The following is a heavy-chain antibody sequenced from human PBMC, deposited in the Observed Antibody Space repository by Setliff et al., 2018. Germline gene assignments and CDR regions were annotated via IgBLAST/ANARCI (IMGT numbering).Heavy chain of an antibody. J-gene: IGHJ6*02. CDR3: AGVKTEGYNFWSGYLGGRLMDV. D-gene: IGHD3-3*01. V-gene: IGHV4-39*07. CDR2: IYYSGST. CDR1: GGSISSSSYY. Sequence: SETLSLTCTVSGGSISSSSYYWGWIRQPPGKGLEWIGSIYYSGSTYYNPSLKSRVTISVDTSKNQFSLKLGSVTAADTAVYYCAGVKTEGYNFWSGYLGGRLMDVWGQGTTVTVSS.